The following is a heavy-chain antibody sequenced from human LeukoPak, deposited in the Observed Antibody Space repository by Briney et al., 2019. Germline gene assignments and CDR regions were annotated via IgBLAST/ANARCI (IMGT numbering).Heavy chain of an antibody. CDR3: ARRDCSGGSCYSHFDY. J-gene: IGHJ4*02. D-gene: IGHD2-15*01. V-gene: IGHV4-39*07. Sequence: SETLSLTCTVSGGSISSGGYYWSWVRQPPGKGLEWIGEIYHSGSTNYNPSLKSRVTISVDKSKNQFSLKLSSVTAADTAVYYCARRDCSGGSCYSHFDYWGQGTLVTVSS. CDR1: GGSISSGGYY. CDR2: IYHSGST.